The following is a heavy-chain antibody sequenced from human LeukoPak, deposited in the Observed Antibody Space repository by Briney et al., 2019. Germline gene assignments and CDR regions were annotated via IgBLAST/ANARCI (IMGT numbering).Heavy chain of an antibody. CDR1: GGSISSGGYS. CDR3: ARGPKGSGYIRG. Sequence: SETLSLTCAVSGGSISSGGYSWSWIRQPPGKGLEWIGYIYYSGSTYYNPSLKSRVTISVDTSKNQFSLKLSSVPAADTAVYYCARGPKGSGYIRGWGQGTLVTVSS. CDR2: IYYSGST. J-gene: IGHJ4*02. D-gene: IGHD5-12*01. V-gene: IGHV4-30-4*07.